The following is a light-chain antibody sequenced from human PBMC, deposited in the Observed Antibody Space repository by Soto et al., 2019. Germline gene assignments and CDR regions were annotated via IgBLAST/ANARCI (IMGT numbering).Light chain of an antibody. CDR2: GNT. CDR1: SSNIGSTYD. V-gene: IGLV1-40*01. J-gene: IGLJ1*01. Sequence: QSVLTQPPSVSGAPGQRVTISCTGSSSNIGSTYDVQWYQQLPGTAPKLLIHGNTDRPSGVPDRFSVSKSGTSASLAITGLQADVEADYYCQSYDDSLSVHYVFGTGSKLTVL. CDR3: QSYDDSLSVHYV.